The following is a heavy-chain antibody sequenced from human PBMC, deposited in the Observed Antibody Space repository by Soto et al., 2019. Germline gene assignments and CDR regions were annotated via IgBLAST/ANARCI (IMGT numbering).Heavy chain of an antibody. V-gene: IGHV3-23*01. J-gene: IGHJ5*02. Sequence: EVQLLESGGGLAHPGGSLRLSCEASGFTFRNNVLSWVRQAPGKALDWVSGITGSGRNTYYADSVKGRFTISRDNSKNMVFLQMNSLRAEDTALYFCAKNGLDNSPSAIDTWGPGTPVTVSS. CDR1: GFTFRNNV. D-gene: IGHD2-8*01. CDR3: AKNGLDNSPSAIDT. CDR2: ITGSGRNT.